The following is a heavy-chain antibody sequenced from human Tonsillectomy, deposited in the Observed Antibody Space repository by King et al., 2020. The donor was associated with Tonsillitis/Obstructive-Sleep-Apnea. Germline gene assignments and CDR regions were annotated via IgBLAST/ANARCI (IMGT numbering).Heavy chain of an antibody. V-gene: IGHV3-48*02. J-gene: IGHJ4*02. CDR3: ARDTGRGISPFDC. CDR1: GFTFSSYS. CDR2: ISSSSNTI. Sequence: VQLVESGGGLVQPGGSLRLSCAASGFTFSSYSMNWVRQAPGRGLEWVSYISSSSNTIYYADSVKGRFTVSRDNAKNSHYLQMNSLRDEDTAVYYCARDTGRGISPFDCWGQGTLVTVSS. D-gene: IGHD2-15*01.